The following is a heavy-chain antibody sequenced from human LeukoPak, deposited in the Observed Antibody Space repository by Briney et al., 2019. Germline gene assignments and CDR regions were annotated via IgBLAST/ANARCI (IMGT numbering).Heavy chain of an antibody. CDR3: ARVSSYGNAFDI. V-gene: IGHV3-21*01. CDR1: EFTFSSYW. Sequence: GGSLRLSCAASEFTFSSYWMNWVRQAPGKGLVWVSSISSSSSYIYYADSVKGRFTISRDNAKNSLYLQMNSLRAEDTAVYYCARVSSYGNAFDIWGQGTMVTVPS. CDR2: ISSSSSYI. J-gene: IGHJ3*02. D-gene: IGHD2/OR15-2a*01.